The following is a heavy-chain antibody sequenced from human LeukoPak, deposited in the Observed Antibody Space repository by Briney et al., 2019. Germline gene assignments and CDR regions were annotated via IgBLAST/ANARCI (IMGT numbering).Heavy chain of an antibody. CDR3: ARDGLVQLERGLNYYYYYMDV. CDR1: GGSISSGSYY. CDR2: IYTSGST. J-gene: IGHJ6*03. D-gene: IGHD1-1*01. Sequence: PSETLSLTCTVSGGSISSGSYYWSWIRQPAGKGLEWIGRIYTSGSTNYNLSLKSRVTMSVDTSKNQFSLKLSSVTAADTAVYYCARDGLVQLERGLNYYYYYMDVWGKGTTVTISS. V-gene: IGHV4-61*02.